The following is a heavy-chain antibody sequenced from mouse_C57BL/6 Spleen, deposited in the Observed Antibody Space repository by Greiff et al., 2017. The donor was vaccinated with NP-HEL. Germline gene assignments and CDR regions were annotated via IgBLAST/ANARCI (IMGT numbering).Heavy chain of an antibody. CDR1: GFTFSDYY. D-gene: IGHD2-4*01. CDR3: ARDGDYDVWYFDV. V-gene: IGHV5-16*01. J-gene: IGHJ1*03. Sequence: EVKLVESEGGLVQPGSSMKLSCTASGFTFSDYYMAWVRQVPEKGLEWVANINYDGSSTYYLDSLKSRFIISRDNAKNILYLQMSSLKSEDTATYYCARDGDYDVWYFDVWGTGTTVTVSS. CDR2: INYDGSST.